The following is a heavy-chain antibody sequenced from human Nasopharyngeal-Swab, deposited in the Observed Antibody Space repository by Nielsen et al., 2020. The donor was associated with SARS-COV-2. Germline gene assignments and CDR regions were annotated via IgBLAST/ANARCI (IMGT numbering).Heavy chain of an antibody. CDR2: IYYSGST. Sequence: SETLSLTCTVSGGSISSSSYYWGWIRQPPGKGLEWIGSIYYSGSTYYNPSLKSRVTISVDTSKNQFSLKLSSVTAADTAVYYCARGRYSSSWYGLIWYFDLWGRGTLVTVSS. D-gene: IGHD6-13*01. CDR3: ARGRYSSSWYGLIWYFDL. V-gene: IGHV4-39*01. CDR1: GGSISSSSYY. J-gene: IGHJ2*01.